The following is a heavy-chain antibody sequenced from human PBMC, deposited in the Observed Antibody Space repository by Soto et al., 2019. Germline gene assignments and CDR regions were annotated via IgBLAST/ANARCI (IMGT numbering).Heavy chain of an antibody. V-gene: IGHV3-43D*03. CDR3: ATGFFFDY. D-gene: IGHD3-9*01. CDR1: GFTFDDYA. Sequence: GGSLRLSCAASGFTFDDYAMHWVRQAPGKGLEWVSLISWDGGSTYYADSVKGRFTISRDNSKNSLYLQMNSLRAEDTDLYYCATGFFFDYWGQGTLVTVSS. CDR2: ISWDGGST. J-gene: IGHJ4*02.